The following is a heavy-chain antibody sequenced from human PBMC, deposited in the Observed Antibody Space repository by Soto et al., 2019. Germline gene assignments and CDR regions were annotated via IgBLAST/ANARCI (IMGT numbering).Heavy chain of an antibody. CDR3: VREDDGGDRDYYGLDV. D-gene: IGHD4-17*01. CDR2: IHYSGSV. CDR1: GGSISSDHYH. Sequence: QVQLQESGPGLVRPSQTLSLTCTVSGGSISSDHYHWTWIRQTPGKGLEWIGYIHYSGSVYYNPSLQRRVTMSVDTSKNLFSLKLSSVTAAYTAVYFCVREDDGGDRDYYGLDVWGQGTTVTVSS. V-gene: IGHV4-30-4*01. J-gene: IGHJ6*02.